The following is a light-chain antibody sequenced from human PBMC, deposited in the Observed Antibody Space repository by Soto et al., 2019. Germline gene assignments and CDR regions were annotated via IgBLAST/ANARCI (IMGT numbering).Light chain of an antibody. CDR3: QQRSNWPYT. CDR1: QSVNTY. CDR2: DAS. Sequence: EIVLTQSPATLSLSPGERATLSCRASQSVNTYLAWYLQKPGQAPRLLIYDASNRATGIPARFSGSGSGTDFTITISRLEPEDFAVYYCQQRSNWPYTFGQGTKLEIK. J-gene: IGKJ2*01. V-gene: IGKV3-11*01.